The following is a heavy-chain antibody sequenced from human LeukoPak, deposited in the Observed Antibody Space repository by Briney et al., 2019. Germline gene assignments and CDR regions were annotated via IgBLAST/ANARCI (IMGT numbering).Heavy chain of an antibody. V-gene: IGHV1-24*01. CDR3: ARDQITFGGVIVPAHFDY. D-gene: IGHD3-16*02. Sequence: GASVKVSCKVSGYTLTELSMHCVRQAPGKGLEWMGGFDPEDGETIYAQKFQGRVTMTEDTSTDTAYMELSSLRSEDTAVYYCARDQITFGGVIVPAHFDYWGQGTLVTVSS. J-gene: IGHJ4*02. CDR2: FDPEDGET. CDR1: GYTLTELS.